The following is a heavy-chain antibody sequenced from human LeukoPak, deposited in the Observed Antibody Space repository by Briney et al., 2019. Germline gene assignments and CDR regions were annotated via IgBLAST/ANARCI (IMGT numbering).Heavy chain of an antibody. Sequence: ASEKVSCKVSGYTLTELSMHWVRQAPGKGLEWMGGFDPEDGETIYAQKFQGRVTMTEDTSTDTAYMELSSLRSEDTAVYYCATVSLTGTDAFDIWGQGTMVTVSS. D-gene: IGHD3-9*01. V-gene: IGHV1-24*01. CDR2: FDPEDGET. CDR3: ATVSLTGTDAFDI. CDR1: GYTLTELS. J-gene: IGHJ3*02.